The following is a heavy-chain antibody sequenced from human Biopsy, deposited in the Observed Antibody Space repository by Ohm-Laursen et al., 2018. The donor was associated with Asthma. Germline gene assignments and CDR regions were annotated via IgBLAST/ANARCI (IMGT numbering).Heavy chain of an antibody. V-gene: IGHV3-30*03. CDR3: ARERAGVLGSYNGMDV. D-gene: IGHD2-8*01. J-gene: IGHJ6*02. CDR2: VTYDGISQ. CDR1: GFTFSNYG. Sequence: LRLSCTACGFTFSNYGMHWVRQVAGKGLDWVAVVTYDGISQYYAESVKGRFTISRDNSRNTLNLQMNSVRPDDTAVYFCARERAGVLGSYNGMDVWGPGTTVSVSS.